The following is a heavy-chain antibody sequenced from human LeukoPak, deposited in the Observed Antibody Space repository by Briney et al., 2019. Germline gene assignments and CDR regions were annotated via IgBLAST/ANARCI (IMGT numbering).Heavy chain of an antibody. V-gene: IGHV5-51*01. J-gene: IGHJ4*02. D-gene: IGHD5-12*01. CDR2: MFPTESIT. Sequence: HGESLKISCKTSGYKFVDYWIAWVRQMPGKGLEWMGIMFPTESITTYSPSFQGQVSISADKSISTVYLFWSSLKASDTAIYYCVRVNGYDDGVDFWGQGTLVTVSS. CDR3: VRVNGYDDGVDF. CDR1: GYKFVDYW.